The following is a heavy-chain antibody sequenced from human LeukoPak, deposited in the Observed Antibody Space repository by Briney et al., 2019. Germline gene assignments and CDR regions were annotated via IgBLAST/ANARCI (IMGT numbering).Heavy chain of an antibody. CDR2: IYYSGRT. CDR3: ARSSDYGDYD. Sequence: SETLSLTCTVSGGSASSGGYYWTWIRQHPGKGLEWLGYIYYSGRTYYNPSLKSRITISLDTSENRFSLNLTSVSAADTAFYYCARSSDYGDYDWGQGTLATVSS. V-gene: IGHV4-31*03. J-gene: IGHJ4*02. D-gene: IGHD4-17*01. CDR1: GGSASSGGYY.